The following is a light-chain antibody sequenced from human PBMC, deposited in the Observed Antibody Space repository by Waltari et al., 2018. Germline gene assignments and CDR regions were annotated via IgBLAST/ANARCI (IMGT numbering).Light chain of an antibody. CDR1: SSDVGGSDY. CDR2: DVS. V-gene: IGLV2-14*03. Sequence: QSALTQPAYVSGTPGQSIPISGPGTSSDVGGSDYVTWYQQHPGQAPKLMSYDVSNRASVVSNRFSGSKAGHTASLTISGLQAEDEADFYCSSYTNTGTRVFGGGTKLTVL. J-gene: IGLJ3*02. CDR3: SSYTNTGTRV.